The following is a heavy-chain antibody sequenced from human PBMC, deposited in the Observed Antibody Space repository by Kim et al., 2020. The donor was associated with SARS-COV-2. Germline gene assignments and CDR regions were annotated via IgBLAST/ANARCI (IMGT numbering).Heavy chain of an antibody. J-gene: IGHJ5*02. CDR2: IYYSGST. V-gene: IGHV4-59*01. D-gene: IGHD3-16*02. CDR1: GGSISSYY. CDR3: ARGGYDYVWGSYRLGWFDP. Sequence: SETLSLTCTVSGGSISSYYWSWIRQPPGKGLEWIGYIYYSGSTNYNPSLKSRVTISVDTSKNQFSLKLSSVTAADTAVCYCARGGYDYVWGSYRLGWFDPWGQGTLVTVSS.